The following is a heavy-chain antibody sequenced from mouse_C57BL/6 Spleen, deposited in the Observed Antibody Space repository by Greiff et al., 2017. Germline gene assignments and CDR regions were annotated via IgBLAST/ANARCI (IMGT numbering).Heavy chain of an antibody. D-gene: IGHD1-1*01. CDR3: ARYGSSPAWFAY. CDR1: GYSFTDYN. V-gene: IGHV1-39*01. Sequence: EVQLVESGPELVKPGASVKISCKASGYSFTDYNMNWVKQSNGKSLEWIGVINPNYGTTSYHQKFKGKDTLTVDQSSSTAYMQLNSRTSEDSAVYYCARYGSSPAWFAYWGQGTLVTVSA. J-gene: IGHJ3*01. CDR2: INPNYGTT.